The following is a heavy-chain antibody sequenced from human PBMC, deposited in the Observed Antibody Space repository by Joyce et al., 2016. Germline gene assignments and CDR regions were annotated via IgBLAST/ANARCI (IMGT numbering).Heavy chain of an antibody. D-gene: IGHD1-26*01. Sequence: QLPLQESGPGLAKPSETLSLTCTVSGGSHRISSYHWGWIRQAPGEGLGWLGGIDSSGSTYDNPSLKSRVTVSLDTSENQFSLKLTSVTIAATAAYYCVRGWGWFDPWGRGTQVTVSS. J-gene: IGHJ5*02. CDR3: VRGWGWFDP. V-gene: IGHV4-39*07. CDR2: IDSSGST. CDR1: GGSHRISSYH.